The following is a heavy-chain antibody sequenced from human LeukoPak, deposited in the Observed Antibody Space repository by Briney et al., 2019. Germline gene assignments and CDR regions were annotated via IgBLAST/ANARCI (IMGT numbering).Heavy chain of an antibody. V-gene: IGHV1-24*01. CDR1: GYTLTDLS. J-gene: IGHJ6*02. Sequence: ASAKVSCKVSGYTLTDLSMHWVRQAPGKGVVWMGVFDPEDGETIYAQKFQGRVTMTEDTSTDTAYMELSSLRSEDTAMYSCATGMAXXPYYYTMDVWGQGTTVSVS. CDR2: FDPEDGET. CDR3: ATGMAXXPYYYTMDV. D-gene: IGHD5-24*01.